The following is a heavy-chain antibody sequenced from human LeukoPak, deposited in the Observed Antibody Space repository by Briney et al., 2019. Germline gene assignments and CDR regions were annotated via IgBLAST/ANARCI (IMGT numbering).Heavy chain of an antibody. D-gene: IGHD6-19*01. J-gene: IGHJ5*02. CDR1: GDSIRSEYY. CDR2: IFNTGNT. CDR3: ARETAVAGIGH. Sequence: SETLSLTCTVSGDSIRSEYYWGWIRQSPGKGLEWIASIFNTGNTFYNPSLKSRVTMSVDRSKNQFSLNLKSVTAADTAVYYCARETAVAGIGHWGQGTLVTVSS. V-gene: IGHV4-38-2*02.